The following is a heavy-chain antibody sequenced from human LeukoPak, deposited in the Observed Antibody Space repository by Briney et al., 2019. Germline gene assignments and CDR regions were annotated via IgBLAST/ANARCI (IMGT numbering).Heavy chain of an antibody. Sequence: PSETLSLTCIVSGGSMNSYYWSWIRQPPGKGLEWIAYIHYTGITNYNPFLKSRVTISLDTSKNQFSLKLNSVTAADTAFYYCARILEGSGAAFDIWGQGTMVTVSS. J-gene: IGHJ3*02. CDR3: ARILEGSGAAFDI. CDR1: GGSMNSYY. D-gene: IGHD1-26*01. V-gene: IGHV4-59*01. CDR2: IHYTGIT.